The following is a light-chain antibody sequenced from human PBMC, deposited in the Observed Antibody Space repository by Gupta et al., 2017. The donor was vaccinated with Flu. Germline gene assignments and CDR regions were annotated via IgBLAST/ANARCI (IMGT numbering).Light chain of an antibody. CDR1: SSDFTSHNS. CDR2: DIT. V-gene: IGLV2-11*01. CDR3: CSMTITHSRV. Sequence: QSALTQPRSVSGSPGQSITISCTVSSSDFTSHNSVSWYQQYPGKGPKLIVYDITKRPSGVPDRFSGSKSGNTVSLTVSGLQADDEADYYCCSMTITHSRVFGGGTKLTVL. J-gene: IGLJ3*02.